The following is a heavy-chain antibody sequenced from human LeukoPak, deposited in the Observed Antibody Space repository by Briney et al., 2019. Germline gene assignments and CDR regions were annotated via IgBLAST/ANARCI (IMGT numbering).Heavy chain of an antibody. CDR1: GFTFSNYW. D-gene: IGHD1-26*01. Sequence: PGGSLRLSCAASGFTFSNYWMHWVRQAPGKGPVWVSRIKSDGSSTRFADSVQGRFTISRDNGKNTLYLQMNSLRADDTAVYYCARSGSHDYWGQGTLVTVSS. V-gene: IGHV3-74*01. CDR3: ARSGSHDY. CDR2: IKSDGSST. J-gene: IGHJ4*02.